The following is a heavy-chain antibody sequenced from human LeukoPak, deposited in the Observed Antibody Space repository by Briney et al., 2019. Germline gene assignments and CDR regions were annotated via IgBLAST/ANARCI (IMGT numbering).Heavy chain of an antibody. J-gene: IGHJ4*02. Sequence: SETLSLTCTVSGGSISSYYWSWIRQPPGKGLEWIGYIYYSGSTNYNPSLKSRVTISVDTSKNQFSLKLSSVTAADTAVYYCAGMGGSGSYYLDYWGQGTLVTVSS. V-gene: IGHV4-59*08. CDR2: IYYSGST. D-gene: IGHD1-26*01. CDR1: GGSISSYY. CDR3: AGMGGSGSYYLDY.